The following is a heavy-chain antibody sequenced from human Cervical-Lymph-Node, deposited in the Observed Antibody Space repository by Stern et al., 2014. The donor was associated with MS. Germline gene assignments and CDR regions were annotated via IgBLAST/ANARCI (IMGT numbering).Heavy chain of an antibody. Sequence: QEKLVQSGNEVKKPGASVKVSCTASGYTFTSYGISWVRQVPGQGLEWMGWITTHNGNTDYAQKVQDRVTLTTDTSTNTAYMELRSLRSDDTAVYYCARSSSWYFDFWGQGTLVTVSS. J-gene: IGHJ4*02. D-gene: IGHD6-13*01. V-gene: IGHV1-18*01. CDR2: ITTHNGNT. CDR1: GYTFTSYG. CDR3: ARSSSWYFDF.